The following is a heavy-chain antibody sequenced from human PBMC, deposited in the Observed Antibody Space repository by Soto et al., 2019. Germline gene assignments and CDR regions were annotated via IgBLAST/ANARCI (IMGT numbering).Heavy chain of an antibody. D-gene: IGHD5-18*01. CDR3: VKRYTVMVFSWFDP. CDR2: ISSNGGST. V-gene: IGHV3-64D*06. CDR1: GVTFSSFD. Sequence: LRLSCSASGVTFSSFDMHWVRQAPGKGLEYVSAISSNGGSTYYADSVKGRFTISRDNSKNTVYLQMTSLRAEDTAIYYCVKRYTVMVFSWFDPWGQGTLVTVSS. J-gene: IGHJ5*02.